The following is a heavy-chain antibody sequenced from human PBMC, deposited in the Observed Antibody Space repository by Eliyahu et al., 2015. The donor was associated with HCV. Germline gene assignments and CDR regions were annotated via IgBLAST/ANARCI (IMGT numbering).Heavy chain of an antibody. V-gene: IGHV3-33*01. CDR1: GFXFSXYG. CDR2: IWYDGSNK. Sequence: QVQLVESGGGVVQPGRSLRLSCAASGFXFSXYGIHWVRQAPGKGLEGVAVIWYDGSNKYYGDSVKGRFTISRDSSKNTLYLQMNSLRAEDTAVYYCARDRVRDRDGYNYAGSAIDYWGQGTLVTVSS. CDR3: ARDRVRDRDGYNYAGSAIDY. J-gene: IGHJ4*02. D-gene: IGHD5-24*01.